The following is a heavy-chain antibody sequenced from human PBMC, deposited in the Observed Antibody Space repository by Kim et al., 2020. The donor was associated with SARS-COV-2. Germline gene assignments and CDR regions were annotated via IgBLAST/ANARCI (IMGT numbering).Heavy chain of an antibody. CDR3: ARIYPSYFYLDV. V-gene: IGHV4-39*01. Sequence: YFNPSPISRVTMSVHTSNNQFSLRLSSVTAADTAVYFCARIYPSYFYLDVWGKGTSVTVSS. J-gene: IGHJ6*03. D-gene: IGHD3-9*01.